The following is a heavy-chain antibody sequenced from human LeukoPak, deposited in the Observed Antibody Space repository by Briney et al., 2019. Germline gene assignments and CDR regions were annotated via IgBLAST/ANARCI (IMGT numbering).Heavy chain of an antibody. V-gene: IGHV3-7*01. CDR3: AKDLTASYYYDSSGYYDY. CDR2: IKQDGSEK. Sequence: GGSLRLSCAASGFTFASYWISWVRQAPGKGLEWVANIKQDGSEKYYVDSVRGRFSISRDNPKNSLFLQMNSLRGEDTAVYYCAKDLTASYYYDSSGYYDYWGQGTLVTVSS. J-gene: IGHJ4*02. D-gene: IGHD3-22*01. CDR1: GFTFASYW.